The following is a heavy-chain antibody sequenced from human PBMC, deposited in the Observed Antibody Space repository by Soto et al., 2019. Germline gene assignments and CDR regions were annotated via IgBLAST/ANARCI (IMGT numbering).Heavy chain of an antibody. V-gene: IGHV3-23*01. J-gene: IGHJ3*02. Sequence: EVRLLESGGGLVQPGGSLRLSCVASGFTFSNYAMSWVRQAPGKGLEWVSVVTGRSSSTYYADCVEGRFIISRDNSRNTLFLQMNSLGAEDTAVYYRTKHLPSKKNQRRWADAFHIWGQGTILTVSS. CDR3: TKHLPSKKNQRRWADAFHI. D-gene: IGHD2-2*01. CDR2: VTGRSSST. CDR1: GFTFSNYA.